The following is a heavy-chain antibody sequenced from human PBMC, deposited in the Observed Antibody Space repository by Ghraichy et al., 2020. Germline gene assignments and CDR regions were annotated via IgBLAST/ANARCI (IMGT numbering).Heavy chain of an antibody. V-gene: IGHV3-23*01. CDR2: ISGSTDNT. J-gene: IGHJ4*02. CDR1: GFTVGNNG. Sequence: GGSLRLSCAASGFTVGNNGMSWVRQAPGKGLEWVSGISGSTDNTGYADSVKGRFTISRDDSKNTLYLQMNSLRVEDTAIYYCAKRSSSSWSLEEWGQGTLLTVSS. CDR3: AKRSSSSWSLEE. D-gene: IGHD6-13*01.